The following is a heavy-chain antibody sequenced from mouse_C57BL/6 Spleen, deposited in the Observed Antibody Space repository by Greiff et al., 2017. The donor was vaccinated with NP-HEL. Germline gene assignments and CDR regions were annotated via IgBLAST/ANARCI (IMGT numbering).Heavy chain of an antibody. J-gene: IGHJ1*03. CDR3: ARSPGGSSYEWYFDF. CDR1: GFNIKDYY. Sequence: EVQLQQSGAELVKPGASVKLSCTASGFNIKDYYMHWVKQRTEQGLEWIGRIDPEDGETKYAPKFQGKATITADTSSNTAYLQLSSLTSEDTAVYYWARSPGGSSYEWYFDFWGTGTTVTVSS. V-gene: IGHV14-2*01. CDR2: IDPEDGET. D-gene: IGHD1-1*01.